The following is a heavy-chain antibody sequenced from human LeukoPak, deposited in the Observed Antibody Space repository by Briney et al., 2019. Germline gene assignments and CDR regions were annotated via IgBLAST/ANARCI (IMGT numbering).Heavy chain of an antibody. Sequence: GGSLRLSCAASGFTFSDSAMTWVRQAPGKGLGWVSLISVGGDSIYYADSVRGRFTISRDNSKDTLYLQMHSLRAEDTAIYYCARDIPLPTWGLGTMVTVSS. J-gene: IGHJ3*01. CDR3: ARDIPLPT. CDR1: GFTFSDSA. V-gene: IGHV3-23*01. CDR2: ISVGGDSI. D-gene: IGHD5-12*01.